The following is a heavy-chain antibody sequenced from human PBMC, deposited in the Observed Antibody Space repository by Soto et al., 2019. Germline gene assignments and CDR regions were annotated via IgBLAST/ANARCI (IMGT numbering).Heavy chain of an antibody. Sequence: EVQLLESGGGLVQPGGSLRLSCAASGFTFSSYAMSWVRQAPGKGLEWVSAISGSGGSTYYADSVKGRFTLSRDNSKNTLYLQMNSLRAEDTAVYYCARDPSSGNYEDGANYWGQGALVTVSS. V-gene: IGHV3-23*01. CDR2: ISGSGGST. CDR1: GFTFSSYA. J-gene: IGHJ4*02. CDR3: ARDPSSGNYEDGANY. D-gene: IGHD1-26*01.